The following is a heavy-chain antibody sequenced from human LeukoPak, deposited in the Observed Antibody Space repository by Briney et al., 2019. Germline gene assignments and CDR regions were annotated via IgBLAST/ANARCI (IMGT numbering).Heavy chain of an antibody. J-gene: IGHJ4*02. CDR1: GFTFSSYE. CDR2: ISSSCSTI. D-gene: IGHD4/OR15-4a*01. Sequence: GGSLRLSCAASGFTFSSYEMNWVRQAPGKGLEWVSYISSSCSTIYYADSVKGRFTISREKAKNSLYLQMNSLRAEDTAVYYCARRAGAYSHPYDYWGQGTLVTVSS. CDR3: ARRAGAYSHPYDY. V-gene: IGHV3-48*03.